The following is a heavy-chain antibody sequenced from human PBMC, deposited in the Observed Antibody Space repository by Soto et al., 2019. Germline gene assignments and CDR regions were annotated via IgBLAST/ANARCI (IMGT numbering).Heavy chain of an antibody. D-gene: IGHD3-22*01. Sequence: GESLKISCKGSGYSFTTYWINWVRQMPGKGLEWVGRIDPNDSYTSYSPSFQGHVTISADKSIKTAYLQWSSLKASDTAMYYCARHGNYYDSSGYLGYYGMDVWGQGTTVTVSS. V-gene: IGHV5-10-1*01. CDR2: IDPNDSYT. J-gene: IGHJ6*02. CDR3: ARHGNYYDSSGYLGYYGMDV. CDR1: GYSFTTYW.